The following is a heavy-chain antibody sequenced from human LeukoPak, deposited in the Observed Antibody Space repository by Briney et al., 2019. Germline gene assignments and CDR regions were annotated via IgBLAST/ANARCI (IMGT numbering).Heavy chain of an antibody. CDR3: ARDKYETSGCFDY. Sequence: GGPLRLSCAASEFTLSDYYMSWIRQAPGKGLEWVSYISRSGTTIYYADSVKGRFTISRDNAKNSLYLQMNSLRADDTAVYFCARDKYETSGCFDYWGQGALVTVSS. CDR1: EFTLSDYY. J-gene: IGHJ4*02. D-gene: IGHD3-22*01. V-gene: IGHV3-11*01. CDR2: ISRSGTTI.